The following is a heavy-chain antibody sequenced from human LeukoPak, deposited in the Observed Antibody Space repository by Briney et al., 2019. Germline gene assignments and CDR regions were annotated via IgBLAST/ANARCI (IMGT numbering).Heavy chain of an antibody. J-gene: IGHJ4*02. Sequence: GGSLRLSCLTSVFTLNTNSMSWVRHAPWKGREWILGISGSGASTYYADSVKGRFTISRDDSRNTLYLQMNSLRGDDTAVYYCAKDVGKWESLHFFDYWGQGTLVTVSS. D-gene: IGHD1-26*01. CDR2: ISGSGAST. CDR1: VFTLNTNS. V-gene: IGHV3-23*01. CDR3: AKDVGKWESLHFFDY.